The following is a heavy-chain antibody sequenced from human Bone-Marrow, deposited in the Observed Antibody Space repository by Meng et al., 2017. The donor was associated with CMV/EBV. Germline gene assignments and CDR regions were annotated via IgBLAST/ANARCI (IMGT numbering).Heavy chain of an antibody. CDR3: ARESYDFWSGTPGVGDGMDV. Sequence: GESLKISCAASGFTFSRYGMSWVRQAPGKGLEWVSVMYSGGSSTFYADSVKGRFTISRDNSKNTLYLQMNSLRAEDTAVYYCARESYDFWSGTPGVGDGMDVWGQGNTVNVTS. D-gene: IGHD3-3*01. CDR2: MYSGGSST. CDR1: GFTFSRYG. V-gene: IGHV3-23*03. J-gene: IGHJ6*02.